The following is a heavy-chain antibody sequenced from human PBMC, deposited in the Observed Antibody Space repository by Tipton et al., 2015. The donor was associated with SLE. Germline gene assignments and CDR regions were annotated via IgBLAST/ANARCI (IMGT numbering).Heavy chain of an antibody. D-gene: IGHD1-26*01. V-gene: IGHV4-39*01. CDR2: IYYSGST. Sequence: LSLTCTVSGGSISSSSYYWGWIRQPPGKGLEWIGSIYYSGSTYYNPSLKSRVTISVDMSKNQFSLKLSSVTAADTAVYYCAGSYLDAFDIWGQGTMVTVTS. J-gene: IGHJ3*02. CDR1: GGSISSSSYY. CDR3: AGSYLDAFDI.